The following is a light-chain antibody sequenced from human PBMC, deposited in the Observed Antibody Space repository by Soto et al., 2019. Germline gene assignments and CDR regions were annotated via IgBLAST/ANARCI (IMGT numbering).Light chain of an antibody. CDR1: QSISSW. J-gene: IGKJ5*01. CDR2: KAS. V-gene: IGKV1-5*03. Sequence: DIQMIQSPSTLSASVGDRVTITCRASQSISSWLAWYQQKPGKAPKSLIYKASSLESGVPSRFSGGGSGTELTLTISSLQPDDFATYYCQQYNSYPITFGQGTRLEIK. CDR3: QQYNSYPIT.